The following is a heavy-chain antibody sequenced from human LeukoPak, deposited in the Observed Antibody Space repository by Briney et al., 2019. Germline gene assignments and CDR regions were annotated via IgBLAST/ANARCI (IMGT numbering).Heavy chain of an antibody. CDR1: GGSISSHY. CDR3: ASEGYCSGGSCYSLYFDY. J-gene: IGHJ4*02. CDR2: IHYTGST. Sequence: SETLSLTCTVSGGSISSHYWNWIRQPPGKGLEWIGYIHYTGSTNYNPSLKSRVAISVDTSRNQFSLKLSSVTAADTAVYYCASEGYCSGGSCYSLYFDYWGQGTLVTVSS. V-gene: IGHV4-59*11. D-gene: IGHD2-15*01.